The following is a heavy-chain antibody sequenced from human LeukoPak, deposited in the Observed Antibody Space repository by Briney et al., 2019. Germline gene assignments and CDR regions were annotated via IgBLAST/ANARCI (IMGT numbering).Heavy chain of an antibody. CDR3: ARVSGEWEPTLRTYYYYYMDV. CDR1: GGSISSYY. V-gene: IGHV4-4*07. D-gene: IGHD1-26*01. J-gene: IGHJ6*03. Sequence: SETLSLTCTVSGGSISSYYWSWIRQPAGKGLEWIGRIYTSGSTNYNPSLKSRVTISVDTSKNQFSLKLSSVTAADTAVYYCARVSGEWEPTLRTYYYYYMDVWGKGTTVTVSS. CDR2: IYTSGST.